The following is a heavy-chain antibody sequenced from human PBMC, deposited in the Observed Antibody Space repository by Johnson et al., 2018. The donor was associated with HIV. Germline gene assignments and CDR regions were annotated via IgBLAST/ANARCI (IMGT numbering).Heavy chain of an antibody. Sequence: VQLVESGGGVVQPGTSLRLSCAASGFTFTSFAMHWVRQAPGKGLKWVSVIYSGGSTYYADSVKGRFTISRDNSKNMLYLQMNSLRAEDTAVYYCARDLHSSGWSQYAFDIWGQGTMVTVSS. V-gene: IGHV3-66*01. J-gene: IGHJ3*02. D-gene: IGHD6-19*01. CDR3: ARDLHSSGWSQYAFDI. CDR1: GFTFTSFA. CDR2: IYSGGST.